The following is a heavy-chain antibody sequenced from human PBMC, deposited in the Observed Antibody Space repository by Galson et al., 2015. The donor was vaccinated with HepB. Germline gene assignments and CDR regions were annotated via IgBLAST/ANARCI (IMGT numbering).Heavy chain of an antibody. CDR1: GFTVSSNY. J-gene: IGHJ1*01. D-gene: IGHD1-14*01. Sequence: SLRLSCAASGFTVSSNYMSWVRQAPGKGLEWVSVIYSGGSTYYADSVKGRFTISRDNSKNTLYLRMDSLRAEDTAVYYCARDNPLAEYFQHWGQGTLVTVSS. V-gene: IGHV3-66*01. CDR3: ARDNPLAEYFQH. CDR2: IYSGGST.